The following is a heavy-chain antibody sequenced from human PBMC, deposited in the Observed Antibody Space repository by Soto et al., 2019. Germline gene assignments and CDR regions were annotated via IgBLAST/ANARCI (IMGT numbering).Heavy chain of an antibody. J-gene: IGHJ6*02. CDR3: AKALSQWLVLVTPYYYYGMDV. Sequence: GGSLRLSCAASGFTFSSYAMSWVRQAPGKGLEWVSAISGSGGSTYYADSVKGRFTISRDNSKNTLYLQMNSLRAEDTAVYYCAKALSQWLVLVTPYYYYGMDVWGQGTTVTVSS. D-gene: IGHD6-19*01. V-gene: IGHV3-23*01. CDR2: ISGSGGST. CDR1: GFTFSSYA.